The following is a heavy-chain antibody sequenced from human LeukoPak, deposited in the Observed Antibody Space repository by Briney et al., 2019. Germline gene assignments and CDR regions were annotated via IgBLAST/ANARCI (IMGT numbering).Heavy chain of an antibody. CDR3: AKEDY. CDR1: GFTFDDYA. J-gene: IGHJ4*02. CDR2: ISWNSGSI. Sequence: HSGGSLRLSCAASGFTFDDYAMHWVRQAPGKGLEWVSGISWNSGSIGYADSVKGRFTISRDNAKNSLYLQMNSLRAEDTALYYCAKEDYWGQGTLVTVSS. V-gene: IGHV3-9*01.